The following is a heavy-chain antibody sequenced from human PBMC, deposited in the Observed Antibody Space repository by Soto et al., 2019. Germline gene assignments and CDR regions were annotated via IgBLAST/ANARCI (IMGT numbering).Heavy chain of an antibody. Sequence: GGSLRLSCTASGFTFGDYAMSWFRQAPGKGLEWVGFIRSKAYGGTTEYAASVKGRFTISRDDSKSIAYLQMNSLKTEDTAVYYCCSSSSSGWYRDYWGQGTLVTVSS. D-gene: IGHD6-19*01. CDR2: IRSKAYGGTT. CDR3: CSSSSSGWYRDY. J-gene: IGHJ4*02. V-gene: IGHV3-49*03. CDR1: GFTFGDYA.